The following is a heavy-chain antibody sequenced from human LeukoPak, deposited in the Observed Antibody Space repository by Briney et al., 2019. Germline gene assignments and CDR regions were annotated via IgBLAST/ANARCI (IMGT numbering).Heavy chain of an antibody. J-gene: IGHJ4*02. CDR2: INHSGST. CDR1: GGSISSSSYY. CDR3: AREWKQWLVGGGFDY. Sequence: SETLSLTCTVSGGSISSSSYYWSWIRQPPGKGLEWIGEINHSGSTNYNPSLKSRVTISVDTSKNQFSLKLSSVTAADTAVYYCAREWKQWLVGGGFDYWGQGTLVTVSS. V-gene: IGHV4-39*07. D-gene: IGHD6-19*01.